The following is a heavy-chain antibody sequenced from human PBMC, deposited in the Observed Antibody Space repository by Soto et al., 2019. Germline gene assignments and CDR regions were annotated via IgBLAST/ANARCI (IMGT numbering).Heavy chain of an antibody. Sequence: QVQLVQSGADVKKPGASVKVSCKASGYNVTSYGISWVRQAPGQGLEWMGWISPHNDRTKYARRFQDRVTMTTETPTSTVYMELGSLRSDDTAVYYCVRDLYYSSGRYFDHDAFDIWGQGTVVTVSS. CDR3: VRDLYYSSGRYFDHDAFDI. V-gene: IGHV1-18*01. D-gene: IGHD6-19*01. CDR1: GYNVTSYG. J-gene: IGHJ3*02. CDR2: ISPHNDRT.